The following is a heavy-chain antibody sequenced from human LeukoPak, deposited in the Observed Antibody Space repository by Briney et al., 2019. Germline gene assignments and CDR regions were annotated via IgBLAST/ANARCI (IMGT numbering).Heavy chain of an antibody. J-gene: IGHJ4*02. Sequence: SETLSLTCAVSGGSISSGGYSWSWIRQPQGKGLEWIGYIYHSGSTYYNPSLKSRVTISVDRSKNQFSLKLSSVTAADTAVYYCARGDSSSWYYFDYWGQGTLVTVSS. V-gene: IGHV4-30-2*01. CDR2: IYHSGST. D-gene: IGHD6-13*01. CDR1: GGSISSGGYS. CDR3: ARGDSSSWYYFDY.